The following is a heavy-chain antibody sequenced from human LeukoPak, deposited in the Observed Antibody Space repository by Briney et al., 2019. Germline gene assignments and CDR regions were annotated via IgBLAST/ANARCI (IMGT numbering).Heavy chain of an antibody. D-gene: IGHD3-9*01. J-gene: IGHJ4*02. CDR1: GGTFSSYA. CDR3: AREGKSDRYFDWFDY. Sequence: SVKVSCKASGGTFSSYAISWVRQAPGQGLEWMGRIIPILGIANYAQKFQGRVTITADKSTSTAYMELSSLRSEDTAVYYCAREGKSDRYFDWFDYWGQGTLVTVSS. CDR2: IIPILGIA. V-gene: IGHV1-69*04.